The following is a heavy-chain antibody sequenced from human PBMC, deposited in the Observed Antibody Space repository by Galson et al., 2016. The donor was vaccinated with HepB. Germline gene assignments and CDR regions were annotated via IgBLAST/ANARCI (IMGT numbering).Heavy chain of an antibody. V-gene: IGHV3-33*01. J-gene: IGHJ4*02. Sequence: SLRLSCAASGFSFSSYGMHWVRQAPGKGLEWVAVIWHDGTIKYYADSVRGRFTISRDNFKSMVYLQMDSLRVEDTAMYYCSRERHYDDYDEVWVYWGQGTLVTVSS. CDR1: GFSFSSYG. CDR3: SRERHYDDYDEVWVY. D-gene: IGHD4-17*01. CDR2: IWHDGTIK.